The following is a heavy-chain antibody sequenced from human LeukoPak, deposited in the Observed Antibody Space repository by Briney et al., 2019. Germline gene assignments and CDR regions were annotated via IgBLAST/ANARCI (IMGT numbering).Heavy chain of an antibody. CDR1: GGSISSGGYY. CDR2: IYYSGST. V-gene: IGHV4-31*03. CDR3: ARGGSGWYDFDY. Sequence: SQTLSLTCTVSGGSISSGGYYWSWIRQHPGKGLEWIGYIYYSGSTYYNPSLKSRVTISVDTSKNQFSLKLSSVTAADTAVYYCARGGSGWYDFDYWGQGTLVTVSS. D-gene: IGHD6-19*01. J-gene: IGHJ4*02.